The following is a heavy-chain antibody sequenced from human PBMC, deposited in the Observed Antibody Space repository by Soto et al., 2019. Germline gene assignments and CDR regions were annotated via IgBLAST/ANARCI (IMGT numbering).Heavy chain of an antibody. J-gene: IGHJ5*02. Sequence: EVQLLESGGGLVQPGGSLRLSCAASGFTFSSYAMSWVRQAPGKGLEWVSAISGSGGSTYYADAVKGRFTTSRDKSKNTLCLQMNSLRAEDTAVYYCAEDGGLNGGKRAGFDPWGQGTLVTVSS. V-gene: IGHV3-23*01. CDR1: GFTFSSYA. CDR2: ISGSGGST. CDR3: AEDGGLNGGKRAGFDP. D-gene: IGHD1-26*01.